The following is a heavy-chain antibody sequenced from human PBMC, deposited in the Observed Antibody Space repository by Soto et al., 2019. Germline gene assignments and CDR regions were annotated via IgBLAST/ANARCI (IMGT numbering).Heavy chain of an antibody. CDR1: GGSFSGYY. J-gene: IGHJ4*02. CDR3: ARGGKGRYFDWSRDY. CDR2: INHSGST. V-gene: IGHV4-34*01. D-gene: IGHD3-9*01. Sequence: QVQLQQWGAGLLKPSETLSLTCAVYGGSFSGYYWSWIRQPPGKGLEWIGEINHSGSTNYNPSLKSRVTISVDTSKNQFSLKLSSVTAADTAVYYCARGGKGRYFDWSRDYWGQGTLVTVSS.